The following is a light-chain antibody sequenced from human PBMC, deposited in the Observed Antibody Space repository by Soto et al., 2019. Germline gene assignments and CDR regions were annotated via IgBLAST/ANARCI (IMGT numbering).Light chain of an antibody. Sequence: RVLTHSPATLSVSPWWRCTLYCRSSQSISSNLAWYQQKPGQAPRLLIYGASTRATGIPARFGGSGSGTEFTLTITSLQSEDFAVYYCQQYNKWPPLTFGGGTKVDIK. J-gene: IGKJ4*01. CDR3: QQYNKWPPLT. V-gene: IGKV3-15*01. CDR1: QSISSN. CDR2: GAS.